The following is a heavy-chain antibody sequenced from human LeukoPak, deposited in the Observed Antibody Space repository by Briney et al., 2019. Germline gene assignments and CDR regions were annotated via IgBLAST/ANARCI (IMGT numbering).Heavy chain of an antibody. D-gene: IGHD3-3*01. V-gene: IGHV3-30*02. CDR3: AKDLRFLEWSTYMDV. CDR2: IRYDGSNK. J-gene: IGHJ6*03. Sequence: GGSLRLSCAASGFTFSSYGMHWVRQAPGKGLEWVAFIRYDGSNKYYADSVKGRFTISRDNSKNTLYLQMNSLRAEDTAVYYCAKDLRFLEWSTYMDVWGKGTTVTVSS. CDR1: GFTFSSYG.